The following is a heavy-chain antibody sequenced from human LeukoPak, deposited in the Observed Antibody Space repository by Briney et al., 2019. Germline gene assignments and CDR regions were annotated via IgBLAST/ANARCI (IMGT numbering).Heavy chain of an antibody. J-gene: IGHJ4*02. V-gene: IGHV3-30*02. Sequence: GGSLRLSCAASGFTFSNYGMHWVRQAPGKGLEWVASIRYDGFNKYYADSLKGRFTISRDNSKNSLYLQMNSLRAEDTAFYYCARDAGRYCISTSCSNNWGQGTLVTVSS. D-gene: IGHD2-2*01. CDR3: ARDAGRYCISTSCSNN. CDR1: GFTFSNYG. CDR2: IRYDGFNK.